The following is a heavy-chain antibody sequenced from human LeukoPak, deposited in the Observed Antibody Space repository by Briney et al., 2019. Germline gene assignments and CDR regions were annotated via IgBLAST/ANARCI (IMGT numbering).Heavy chain of an antibody. Sequence: SETLSLTCTVSGGSISSSHWSWIRQPPGKGLEWIGNIHTSGGTNYSPSLKSRVTISLDTSRNQFSLKLSSVTAADTAVYYCARGRSTVVTPNYYYYYCVDVWGKGTTVTVSS. V-gene: IGHV4-4*09. CDR1: GGSISSSH. CDR2: IHTSGGT. CDR3: ARGRSTVVTPNYYYYYCVDV. J-gene: IGHJ6*03. D-gene: IGHD4-23*01.